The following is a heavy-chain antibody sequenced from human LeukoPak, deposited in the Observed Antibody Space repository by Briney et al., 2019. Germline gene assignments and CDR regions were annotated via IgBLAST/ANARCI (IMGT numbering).Heavy chain of an antibody. D-gene: IGHD6-13*01. CDR1: GLTFSNYA. CDR2: IRSDASNK. V-gene: IGHV3-30*02. Sequence: GGSLRLSCAASGLTFSNYAIHWVRQAPGKGLEWVAFIRSDASNKYYADSVKGRFTISRDNSKNTLYLQMNSLRAEDTAVYYCAKDYSSSWATFDYWGQGTLVTVSS. CDR3: AKDYSSSWATFDY. J-gene: IGHJ4*02.